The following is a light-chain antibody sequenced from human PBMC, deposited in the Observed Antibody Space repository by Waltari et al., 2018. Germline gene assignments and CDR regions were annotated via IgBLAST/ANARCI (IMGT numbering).Light chain of an antibody. CDR3: AAWDDSLNGPV. J-gene: IGLJ3*02. CDR1: RSNLGTNT. V-gene: IGLV1-44*01. Sequence: SVLTQPPSASGTPGQRVTISCSGSRSNLGTNTVNWYQQLPGTAPKLLIYSNNQRPSGVPDRFSGSKSGTSASLAISGLQSEDEADYYCAAWDDSLNGPVFGGGTKLTVL. CDR2: SNN.